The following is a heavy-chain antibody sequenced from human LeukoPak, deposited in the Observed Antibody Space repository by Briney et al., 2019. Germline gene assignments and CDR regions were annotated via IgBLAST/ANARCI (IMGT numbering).Heavy chain of an antibody. V-gene: IGHV5-51*01. CDR2: IYPGDSDT. CDR1: GYSFTNYW. CDR3: ARNYYDSSGYYYVALGSFDY. Sequence: GESLKISCKGSGYSFTNYWIGWVRQMPGKGLEWMGIIYPGDSDTRYSLSFQGQVTISADKSISTAYLQWSSLKASDTAMYYCARNYYDSSGYYYVALGSFDYWGQGTLVTVSS. J-gene: IGHJ4*02. D-gene: IGHD3-22*01.